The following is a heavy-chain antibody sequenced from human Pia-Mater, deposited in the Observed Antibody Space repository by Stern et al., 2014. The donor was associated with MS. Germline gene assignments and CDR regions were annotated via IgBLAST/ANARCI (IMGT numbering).Heavy chain of an antibody. Sequence: QVPLGQSGSQVRKPGASVKVSCQASGYTFINYDIFWVRQATGQGLEWIGWMNPNNANTGHAQKFQGRVTMTRNTSISTAYMELSGLRSDDTAVYYCVRGGLSYGYGLDAWGQGTAVIVSS. J-gene: IGHJ6*02. CDR3: VRGGLSYGYGLDA. D-gene: IGHD3-16*01. CDR2: MNPNNANT. V-gene: IGHV1-8*01. CDR1: GYTFINYD.